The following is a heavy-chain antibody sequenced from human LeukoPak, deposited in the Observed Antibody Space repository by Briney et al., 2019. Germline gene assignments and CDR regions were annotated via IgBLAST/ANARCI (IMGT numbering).Heavy chain of an antibody. CDR3: AKSNYDSSGFGYFDF. V-gene: IGHV4-31*03. D-gene: IGHD3-22*01. Sequence: PSETLSLTCTVSGGSVSSGSYYWSWIRQRPRRGLEWIGYISYSGSTYYNPSLKSRATISQDTSKNQFSLKLNSVTASDAAVYYCAKSNYDSSGFGYFDFWGQGTLVTVSS. CDR2: ISYSGST. J-gene: IGHJ4*02. CDR1: GGSVSSGSYY.